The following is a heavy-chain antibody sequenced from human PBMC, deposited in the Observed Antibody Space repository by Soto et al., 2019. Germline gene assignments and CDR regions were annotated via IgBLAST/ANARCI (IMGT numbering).Heavy chain of an antibody. CDR1: GASISSGGSY. D-gene: IGHD1-26*01. CDR2: IYHSGST. Sequence: QVQLQESGPGLVKPSQTLSLTCSVSGASISSGGSYWSWIRQHPAKGLEWIGYIYHSGSTYSYYRGRTCYNPSLESRVTISVDKSKTPFSLSMSSVTAADTAVYYCARPIVSSYYGDAFDVWGPGTMVTVSS. V-gene: IGHV4-31*03. J-gene: IGHJ3*01. CDR3: ARPIVSSYYGDAFDV.